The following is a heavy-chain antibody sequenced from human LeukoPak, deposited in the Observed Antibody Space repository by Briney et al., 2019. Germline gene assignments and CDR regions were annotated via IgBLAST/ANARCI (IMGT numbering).Heavy chain of an antibody. CDR1: GGSSSIYY. D-gene: IGHD5-24*01. CDR3: ARFPQGGYNYFDY. CDR2: IYYSGTT. V-gene: IGHV4-59*12. J-gene: IGHJ4*02. Sequence: SETLSLXCTVSGGSSSIYYWDWIRQPPGRGLEWIGYIYYSGTTNYNPSLKSRVTISVDTSKNQFSLKLSSVTAADTAVYYCARFPQGGYNYFDYWGQGTLVTVSS.